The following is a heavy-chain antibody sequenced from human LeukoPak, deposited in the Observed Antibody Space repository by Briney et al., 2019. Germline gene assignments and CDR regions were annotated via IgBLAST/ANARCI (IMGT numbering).Heavy chain of an antibody. CDR2: IYYSGST. CDR1: GGSISSSSYY. D-gene: IGHD1-7*01. Sequence: KPSETLSLTCTVSGGSISSSSYYWDWIRQPPGKGLEWIGSIYYSGSTYYNPSLKSRVTISVNTSKNQFSLKLSSVTAADTAVYYCARAISSWNYVYYHYYMDVWGKGTTVTVSS. V-gene: IGHV4-39*07. J-gene: IGHJ6*03. CDR3: ARAISSWNYVYYHYYMDV.